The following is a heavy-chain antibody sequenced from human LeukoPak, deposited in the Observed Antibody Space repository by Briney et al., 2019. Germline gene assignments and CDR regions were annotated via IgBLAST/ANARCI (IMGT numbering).Heavy chain of an antibody. J-gene: IGHJ5*02. CDR2: IYPGDSDT. CDR1: GYDFSKYW. V-gene: IGHV5-51*01. CDR3: ARSRKGTHPIWFDP. Sequence: GESLKISCKGSGYDFSKYWIAWVRQMPGKGLEWMGIIYPGDSDTRYSPSFQGQVTISADKSISTAYLQWSSLKASDTAMYYCARSRKGTHPIWFDPWGQGTLVTVSS. D-gene: IGHD1-7*01.